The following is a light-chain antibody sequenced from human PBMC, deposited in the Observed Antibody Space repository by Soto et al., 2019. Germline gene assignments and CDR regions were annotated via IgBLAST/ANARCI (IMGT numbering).Light chain of an antibody. J-gene: IGKJ3*01. V-gene: IGKV1-39*01. Sequence: DIQMTQSPSSLSASIGDRVTITCRASQSISGHLNWFQQKPGKAPKLLIYAAFNLQSGVPSKFSGSGSGTDFTLTIRSLQPEDFATYYCQQSYSTPFTFGPGTKVDIK. CDR2: AAF. CDR3: QQSYSTPFT. CDR1: QSISGH.